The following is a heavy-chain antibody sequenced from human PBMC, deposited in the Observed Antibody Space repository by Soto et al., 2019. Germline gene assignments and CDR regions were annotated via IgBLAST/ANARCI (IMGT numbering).Heavy chain of an antibody. CDR3: ARVGRQQLVYYFDY. V-gene: IGHV3-7*03. D-gene: IGHD6-13*01. Sequence: LRLSCAASGFTFSSYWMSWVRQAPGKGLEWVANIKQDGSEKYYVDSVKGRFTISRDNAKNSLYLQMNSLRAEDTAVYYCARVGRQQLVYYFDYWGQGTLVTVSS. J-gene: IGHJ4*02. CDR1: GFTFSSYW. CDR2: IKQDGSEK.